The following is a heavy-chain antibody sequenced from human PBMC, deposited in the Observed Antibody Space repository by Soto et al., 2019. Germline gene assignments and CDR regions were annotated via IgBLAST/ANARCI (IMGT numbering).Heavy chain of an antibody. CDR3: AKDYASGDSHPFNY. CDR1: GFSFRDYG. V-gene: IGHV3-23*01. CDR2: IIGIGDTA. D-gene: IGHD4-17*01. J-gene: IGHJ4*02. Sequence: EVQLLEAGGGLVQPGGSLRLSCAASGFSFRDYGMSWVRQAPGKGLEWLSAIIGIGDTAYYADSVRGRFTISRDNYKNTLYMQLNDLGAEDTDIYYCAKDYASGDSHPFNYWGQGTLVTVSS.